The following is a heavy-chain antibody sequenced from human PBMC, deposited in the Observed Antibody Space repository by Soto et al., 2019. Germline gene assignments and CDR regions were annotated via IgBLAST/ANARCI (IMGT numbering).Heavy chain of an antibody. CDR3: ARAIVVVIAIDY. Sequence: SETLSLTCTVSGGSISSSSYYWGWIRQPPGKGLEWIGSIYYSGSTYYNPSLKSRVTISGDTSKNQFSLKLSSVTAADTAVYYCARAIVVVIAIDYWGQGTLVTVSS. J-gene: IGHJ4*02. CDR2: IYYSGST. D-gene: IGHD2-21*01. CDR1: GGSISSSSYY. V-gene: IGHV4-39*01.